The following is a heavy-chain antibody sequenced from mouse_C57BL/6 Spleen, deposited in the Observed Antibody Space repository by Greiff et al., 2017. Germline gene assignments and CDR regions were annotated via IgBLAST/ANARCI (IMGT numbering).Heavy chain of an antibody. J-gene: IGHJ2*01. CDR2: IDPSDSYT. CDR3: ARSGTTVVANFDY. D-gene: IGHD1-1*01. Sequence: QVHVKQPGAELVMPGASVKLSCKASGYTFTSYWMHWVKQRPGQGLEWIGEIDPSDSYTNYNQKFKGKSTLTVDKSSSTAYMQLSSLTSEDSAVYYCARSGTTVVANFDYWGQGTTLTVSS. CDR1: GYTFTSYW. V-gene: IGHV1-69*01.